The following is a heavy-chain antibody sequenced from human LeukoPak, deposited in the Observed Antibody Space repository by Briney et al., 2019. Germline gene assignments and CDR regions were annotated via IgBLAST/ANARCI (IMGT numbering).Heavy chain of an antibody. CDR2: ISGSGGST. D-gene: IGHD6-13*01. J-gene: IGHJ5*02. CDR3: AKARQLVPYSWFDP. V-gene: IGHV3-23*01. Sequence: TGGSLRLSCAASGFTFSSYAMSWVRQAPGKGLEWVSAISGSGGSTYYADSVKGRFTISRDNSKNTLYLQMNSLRAEDTAVYYCAKARQLVPYSWFDPWGQGTLVTVSS. CDR1: GFTFSSYA.